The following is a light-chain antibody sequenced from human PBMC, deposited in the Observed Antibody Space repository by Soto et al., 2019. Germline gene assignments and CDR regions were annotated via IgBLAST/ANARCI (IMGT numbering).Light chain of an antibody. CDR1: QDISNH. Sequence: DIQMTQSPSSLSASVGDRVTITCQASQDISNHLNWYQQKPGKAPNLLIYDASTLHSGVPSRFSGGGSGTDFTLTISSLQPEDFATYYCQQVNVYPSTFGGGTKVDIK. V-gene: IGKV1-9*01. J-gene: IGKJ4*01. CDR2: DAS. CDR3: QQVNVYPST.